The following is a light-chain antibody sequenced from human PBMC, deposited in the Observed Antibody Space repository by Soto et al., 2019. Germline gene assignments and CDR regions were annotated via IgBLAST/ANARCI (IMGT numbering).Light chain of an antibody. CDR1: SGHGSNI. Sequence: QLVLTQSSSASASLGSSVKLTCTLSSGHGSNIIAWHHQQPGKAPRYLMKLEGSGSYNRGNGVPDRFSGSSSGADRYLTISNLQSEDEADYYCETWDSNTRVFGGGTKVTVL. V-gene: IGLV4-60*03. CDR3: ETWDSNTRV. CDR2: LEGSGSY. J-gene: IGLJ3*02.